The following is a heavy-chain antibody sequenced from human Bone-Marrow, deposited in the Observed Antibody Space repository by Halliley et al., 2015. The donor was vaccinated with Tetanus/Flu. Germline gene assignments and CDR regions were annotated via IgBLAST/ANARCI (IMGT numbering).Heavy chain of an antibody. J-gene: IGHJ3*02. CDR3: ARPRVGSGRRVGAFDI. CDR1: GGSIISDDYF. V-gene: IGHV4-30-4*01. Sequence: TLSLTCAVSGGSIISDDYFWSWFRQTPGKGLEWIGYIYYRGTTYYKPSLRSRLTFSVDTSKNQFSLKLTSVTAADTAVYYCARPRVGSGRRVGAFDIWGPGTTVIVSS. CDR2: IYYRGTT. D-gene: IGHD1-26*01.